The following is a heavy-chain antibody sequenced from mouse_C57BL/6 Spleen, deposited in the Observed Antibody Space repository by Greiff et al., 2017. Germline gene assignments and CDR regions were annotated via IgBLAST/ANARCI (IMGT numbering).Heavy chain of an antibody. CDR1: GFTFSNYW. Sequence: EVTVVESGGGLVQPGGSMKLSCVASGFTFSNYWMNWVRQSPETGLEWVAQIRLKSDNYATHYAESVKGRFTISRDDSKSSVYLQMNNLRAEDTGIYYCTAGFAYWGQGTLVTVSA. J-gene: IGHJ3*01. CDR2: IRLKSDNYAT. V-gene: IGHV6-3*01. CDR3: TAGFAY.